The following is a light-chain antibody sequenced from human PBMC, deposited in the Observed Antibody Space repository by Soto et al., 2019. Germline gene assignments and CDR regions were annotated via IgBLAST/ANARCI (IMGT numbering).Light chain of an antibody. CDR3: QQYNDWPLT. CDR1: QSVNSN. J-gene: IGKJ4*01. Sequence: DKVMTQSPAALSVSPGERATLSCRASQSVNSNLAWYQQKPGQALRLLLYGASTRATGIPARFSGSASGTEFTLTISSLQSEDSAVYYCQQYNDWPLTFGGGTKVDIK. CDR2: GAS. V-gene: IGKV3-15*01.